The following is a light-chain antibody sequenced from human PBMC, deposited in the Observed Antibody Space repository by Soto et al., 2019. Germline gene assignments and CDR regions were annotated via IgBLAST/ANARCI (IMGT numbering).Light chain of an antibody. CDR2: EVT. J-gene: IGLJ1*01. CDR3: SSYTRGNTQV. V-gene: IGLV2-14*01. Sequence: QSVLTQPASVSGSPGQSITISCTGTSSDIGAYNSVSWYQQHPPKAPKLMIFEVTNRPSGISHRFSGSKSGNTASLTISGLLPEDQADYYCSSYTRGNTQVFGTGTKVTVL. CDR1: SSDIGAYNS.